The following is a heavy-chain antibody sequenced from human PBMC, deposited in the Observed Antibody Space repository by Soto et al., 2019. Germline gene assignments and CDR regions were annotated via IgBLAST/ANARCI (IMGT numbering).Heavy chain of an antibody. J-gene: IGHJ4*02. Sequence: QVLLVESGGGVVQPGTSLRLSCATSGFVFSAYVMHWVRQAPGKGLEWVAMISHDEYYIYYADSVKGRFTISRDNSKDTLYLQMTNLKTEDTAMYYCARDPERLKFGDIDFWGQGTLVTVSS. CDR1: GFVFSAYV. CDR3: ARDPERLKFGDIDF. V-gene: IGHV3-30*19. D-gene: IGHD3-16*01. CDR2: ISHDEYYI.